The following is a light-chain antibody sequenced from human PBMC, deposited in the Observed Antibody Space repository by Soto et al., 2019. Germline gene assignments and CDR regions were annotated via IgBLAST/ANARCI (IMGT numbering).Light chain of an antibody. Sequence: AIQLTQSPSSLSASVGDRVAITCRASQGISSALAWYQQKPGKPHKLLISDASDLESGVPSRYSGSGAGIEFTLIFSSLQPEDVGTYFCQQFTYYSAHTFGQGTKLEIK. V-gene: IGKV1D-13*01. CDR2: DAS. CDR1: QGISSA. J-gene: IGKJ2*01. CDR3: QQFTYYSAHT.